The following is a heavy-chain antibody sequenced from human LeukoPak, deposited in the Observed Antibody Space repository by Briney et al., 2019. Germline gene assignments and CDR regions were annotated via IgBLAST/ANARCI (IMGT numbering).Heavy chain of an antibody. J-gene: IGHJ3*02. V-gene: IGHV1-18*01. CDR2: ISAYNGNT. D-gene: IGHD3-9*01. Sequence: ASVKVSCKASGYTFTSYGISWVRQAPGQGLEWMGWISAYNGNTKYSQKFQGRVTITRDTSASTAYMELSSLRSEDTAVYYCAREGYDILTGYYRAWRAFDIWGQGTMVTVSS. CDR1: GYTFTSYG. CDR3: AREGYDILTGYYRAWRAFDI.